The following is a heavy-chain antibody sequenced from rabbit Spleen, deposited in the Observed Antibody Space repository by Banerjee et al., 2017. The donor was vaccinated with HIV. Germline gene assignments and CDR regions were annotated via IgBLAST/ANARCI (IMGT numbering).Heavy chain of an antibody. CDR1: GFSFSSSYW. J-gene: IGHJ4*01. D-gene: IGHD5-1*01. CDR3: ARGHGMNRWIL. CDR2: IYAGSSGTT. V-gene: IGHV1S45*01. Sequence: QEQLEESGGDLVKPEGSLTLTCTASGFSFSSSYWICWVRQAPGKGLEWIACIYAGSSGTTYYASWAKGRFTISKTSSTTVTLQMTSLTAADTATYFCARGHGMNRWILWGPGTLVTVS.